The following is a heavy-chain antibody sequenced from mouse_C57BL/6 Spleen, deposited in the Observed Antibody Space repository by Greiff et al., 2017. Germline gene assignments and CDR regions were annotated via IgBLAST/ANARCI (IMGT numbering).Heavy chain of an antibody. J-gene: IGHJ3*01. D-gene: IGHD2-3*01. V-gene: IGHV1-15*01. CDR3: TLYDGYLWFAY. Sequence: VQLQQSGAELVRPGASVTLSCKASGYTFTDYEMHWVKQTPVHGLEWIGAIDPETGGTAYNQKFKGKAILTADKSSSTAYMELRSLTSEDSAVYYCTLYDGYLWFAYWGQGTLVTVSA. CDR2: IDPETGGT. CDR1: GYTFTDYE.